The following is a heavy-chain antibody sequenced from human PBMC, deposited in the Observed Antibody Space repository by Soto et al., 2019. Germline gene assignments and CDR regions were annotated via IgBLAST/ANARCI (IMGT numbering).Heavy chain of an antibody. CDR3: ARMSGTYYVPAY. CDR2: IYHSGST. CDR1: NASITSSGYY. Sequence: QVQLQESGPRLVEASQTLSLTCTVSNASITSSGYYWSWVRQPPGKRLEWIGYIYHSGSTFYSPSLQSRLTMSVDTSKNHFSLTLRSVTAADTAVYHCARMSGTYYVPAYWGQGTLVTVSS. J-gene: IGHJ4*02. V-gene: IGHV4-31*03. D-gene: IGHD1-26*01.